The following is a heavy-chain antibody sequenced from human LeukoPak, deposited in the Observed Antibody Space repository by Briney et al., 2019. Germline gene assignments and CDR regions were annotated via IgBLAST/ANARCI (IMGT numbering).Heavy chain of an antibody. CDR3: ARLTTVYEYFDY. CDR1: GFTFSSYV. D-gene: IGHD4-11*01. CDR2: ISGSGGST. V-gene: IGHV3-23*01. Sequence: PGGSLRLSCAASGFTFSSYVMSWARQAPGKGLEWVSAISGSGGSTFYADSVKGRFTISRDNSKNTLYLQMNSLRAEDTAVYYCARLTTVYEYFDYWGQGTLVTVSS. J-gene: IGHJ4*02.